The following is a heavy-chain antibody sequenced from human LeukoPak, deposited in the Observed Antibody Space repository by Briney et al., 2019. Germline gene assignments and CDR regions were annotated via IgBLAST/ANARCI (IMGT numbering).Heavy chain of an antibody. CDR1: GGSFSGYY. V-gene: IGHV4-34*01. CDR3: TIAATDFDF. D-gene: IGHD6-13*01. Sequence: PSETLSLTCAVYGGSFSGYYWSWIRQPPGKGLEWIGEINHSGSTNYNPSLKSRVTISVDTSKNQFSLKLSSVTAADTAVYFCTIAATDFDFWGQGTLVTVSS. CDR2: INHSGST. J-gene: IGHJ4*02.